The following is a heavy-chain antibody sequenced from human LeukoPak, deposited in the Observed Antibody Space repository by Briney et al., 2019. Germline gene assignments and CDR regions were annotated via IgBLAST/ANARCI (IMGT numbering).Heavy chain of an antibody. CDR1: GFSLSTSGMR. Sequence: ESGPTLVNPTQTLTLTCTFSGFSLSTSGMRVSWIRQPPGKALEWLARIDWDDDKFYSTSLKTRLTIPKDTSKNQVVLTMTNMDPVDTATYYCARIRSSSWAYYFDYWGQGTLVTVSS. D-gene: IGHD6-13*01. CDR3: ARIRSSSWAYYFDY. V-gene: IGHV2-70*04. CDR2: IDWDDDK. J-gene: IGHJ4*02.